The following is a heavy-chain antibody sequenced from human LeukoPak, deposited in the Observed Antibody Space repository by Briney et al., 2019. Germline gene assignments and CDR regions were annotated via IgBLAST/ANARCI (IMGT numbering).Heavy chain of an antibody. CDR2: ISRSSRPI. J-gene: IGHJ4*02. CDR1: GFTFDRYS. CDR3: STIWFGESAGDD. V-gene: IGHV3-48*04. Sequence: GGSLRLSCAGSGFTFDRYSLNWVRQTPGTGLEWISYISRSSRPIFYADSVKGRFTISRDNAKKMLYLQMNRLRVDDTAMYYCSTIWFGESAGDDWGQGTLVTVSS. D-gene: IGHD3-10*01.